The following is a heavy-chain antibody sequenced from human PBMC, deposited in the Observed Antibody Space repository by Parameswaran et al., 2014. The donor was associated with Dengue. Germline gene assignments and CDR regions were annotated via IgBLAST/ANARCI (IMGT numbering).Heavy chain of an antibody. CDR2: INHSGST. V-gene: IGHV4-34*01. Sequence: RWIRQPPGKGLEWIGEINHSGSTNYNPSLKSRVTISVDTSKNQFSLKLSSVTAADTAVYYCARGESSSWPFDYWGQGTLVTVSS. D-gene: IGHD6-13*01. J-gene: IGHJ4*02. CDR3: ARGESSSWPFDY.